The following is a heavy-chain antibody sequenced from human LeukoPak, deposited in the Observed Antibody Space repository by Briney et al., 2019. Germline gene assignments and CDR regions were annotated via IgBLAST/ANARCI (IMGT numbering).Heavy chain of an antibody. CDR1: GFTFSSYA. CDR3: ATAHCTNGVCSRSAFGCLDP. J-gene: IGHJ5*02. Sequence: GRSLRLSCAASGFTFSSYAMHWVRQAPGKGLEWVAVISYDGSNKYYADSVKGRFTISRDNSKNTLYLQMNSLRAEDTAVYYCATAHCTNGVCSRSAFGCLDPWGQGTLVTVSS. D-gene: IGHD2-8*01. CDR2: ISYDGSNK. V-gene: IGHV3-30*04.